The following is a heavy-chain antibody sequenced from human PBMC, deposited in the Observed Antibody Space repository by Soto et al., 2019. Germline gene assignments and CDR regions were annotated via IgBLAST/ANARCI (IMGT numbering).Heavy chain of an antibody. CDR3: ARGHGIAARGYYYYYMDV. V-gene: IGHV1-8*01. J-gene: IGHJ6*03. Sequence: ASVKVSFKASGYTLPRFYINWGRQATGQRPEWMGWMNPNSGNTGYAQKFQGRVTMTRNTSISTAYMELSSLRSEDTAVYYCARGHGIAARGYYYYYMDVWGKGTTVTVSS. CDR2: MNPNSGNT. D-gene: IGHD6-6*01. CDR1: GYTLPRFY.